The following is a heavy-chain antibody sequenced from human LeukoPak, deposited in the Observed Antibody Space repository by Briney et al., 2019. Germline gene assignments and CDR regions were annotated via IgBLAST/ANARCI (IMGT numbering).Heavy chain of an antibody. Sequence: PGGSLRLSCAASGFTFSSYSMNWVCQAPGKGLEWVSYISGSSGTRYYADSVKGRFTISRDNAKNSLYLQMNSLRAEDTAVYYCARAPYTSGWYRGDNDYWGQGTLVTVSS. CDR1: GFTFSSYS. J-gene: IGHJ4*02. CDR2: ISGSSGTR. CDR3: ARAPYTSGWYRGDNDY. D-gene: IGHD6-19*01. V-gene: IGHV3-48*01.